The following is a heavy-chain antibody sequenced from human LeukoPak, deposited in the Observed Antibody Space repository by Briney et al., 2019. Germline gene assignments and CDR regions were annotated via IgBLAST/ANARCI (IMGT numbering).Heavy chain of an antibody. Sequence: PGGSLRLSCAASGFTFSRYGMHWVRQPPGKGLEWIGRIYTSGSTNYNPSLKSRVTISVDTSKNQLSLKLSSVTAADTAVYYCARELMNEDPVLRYFDWSTYYFDYWGQGTLVTVSS. J-gene: IGHJ4*02. V-gene: IGHV4-4*08. CDR1: GFTFSRYG. CDR3: ARELMNEDPVLRYFDWSTYYFDY. D-gene: IGHD3-9*01. CDR2: IYTSGST.